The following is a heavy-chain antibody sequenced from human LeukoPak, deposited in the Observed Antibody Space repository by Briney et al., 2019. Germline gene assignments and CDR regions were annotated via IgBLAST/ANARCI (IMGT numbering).Heavy chain of an antibody. Sequence: GGSLRLSCEVSGFTFSSYWMNWVRQAPGKGLEWVANIKQDGSDKYYVDSVKGRFTISRDNSKNTLYLQMNSLRAEDTAVYYCATQVGYYDSSGYRNFDYWGQGTLVTVSS. CDR1: GFTFSSYW. CDR2: IKQDGSDK. J-gene: IGHJ4*02. V-gene: IGHV3-7*01. D-gene: IGHD3-22*01. CDR3: ATQVGYYDSSGYRNFDY.